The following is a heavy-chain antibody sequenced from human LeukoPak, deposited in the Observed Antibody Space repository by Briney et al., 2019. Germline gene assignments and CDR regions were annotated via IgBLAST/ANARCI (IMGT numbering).Heavy chain of an antibody. Sequence: SETLSLTCTVSGGSISSYYWSWLRQPPGKGLEGIGYIYYSGSTNYNPSLKSRVTISVDTSKNQFSLKLSSVTAADTAVYYCARATFWSGHNALFDYWGQGTLVTVSS. J-gene: IGHJ4*02. V-gene: IGHV4-59*01. CDR1: GGSISSYY. CDR3: ARATFWSGHNALFDY. CDR2: IYYSGST. D-gene: IGHD3-3*01.